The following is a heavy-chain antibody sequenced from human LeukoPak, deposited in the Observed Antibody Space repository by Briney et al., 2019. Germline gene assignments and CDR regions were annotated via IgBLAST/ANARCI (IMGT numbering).Heavy chain of an antibody. J-gene: IGHJ5*02. Sequence: SETLSLTCAVYGGSFSGYYWSWIRQPPGQGLEWIGEINHRGSTNYNPSLKSRVTISVDTSKNQFSLKLSSVTAADTAVYYCARTYADFWSGYYYWFDPWGQGTLVTVSS. CDR2: INHRGST. CDR1: GGSFSGYY. CDR3: ARTYADFWSGYYYWFDP. D-gene: IGHD3-3*01. V-gene: IGHV4-34*01.